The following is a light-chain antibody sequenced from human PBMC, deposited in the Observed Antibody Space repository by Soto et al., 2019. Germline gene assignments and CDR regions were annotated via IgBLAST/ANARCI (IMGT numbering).Light chain of an antibody. J-gene: IGLJ1*01. CDR1: SSDVGSYNL. Sequence: QSALTQPASVPGSPGQSITISCPGTSSDVGSYNLVSWYQQHPGKAPKLMIYEGSKRPSGVSNRFSGSKSGNTASLTISGLQAEDEADYYCCSYAGSSTPYVFGTGTKLTVL. CDR3: CSYAGSSTPYV. V-gene: IGLV2-23*01. CDR2: EGS.